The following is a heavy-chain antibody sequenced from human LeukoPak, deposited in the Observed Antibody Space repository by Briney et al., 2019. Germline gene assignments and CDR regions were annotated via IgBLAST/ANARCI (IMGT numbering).Heavy chain of an antibody. Sequence: SGPTLVKPTQTFTLTCTFSGFSLSTSAVGVGWIRQPPGEALEWLAVIYWDDDKRYSPSLKSRLTIIKDPSKNQVLLTMTNMDPVDTATYYCAHSCGGGNSAYFDHWGQGTLVTVSS. V-gene: IGHV2-5*02. CDR1: GFSLSTSAVG. D-gene: IGHD4-23*01. J-gene: IGHJ4*02. CDR3: AHSCGGGNSAYFDH. CDR2: IYWDDDK.